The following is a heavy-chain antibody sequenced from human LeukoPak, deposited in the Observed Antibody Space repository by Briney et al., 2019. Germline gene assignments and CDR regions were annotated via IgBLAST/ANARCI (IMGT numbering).Heavy chain of an antibody. CDR3: ARLYDSSGYYYGEYFDY. V-gene: IGHV5-51*01. J-gene: IGHJ4*02. CDR1: GYSFTSYW. D-gene: IGHD3-22*01. Sequence: GEPLKISCKGSGYSFTSYWIGWVRQMPGKGLEWMGIIYPGDSDTRYSPSFQGQVTISADKSISTAYLQWSSLKASDTAMYYCARLYDSSGYYYGEYFDYWGQGTLVTVSS. CDR2: IYPGDSDT.